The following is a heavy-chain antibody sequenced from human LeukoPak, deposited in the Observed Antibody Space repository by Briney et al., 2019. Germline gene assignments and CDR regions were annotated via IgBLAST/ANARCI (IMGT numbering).Heavy chain of an antibody. V-gene: IGHV3-33*01. J-gene: IGHJ2*01. Sequence: GGSLRLSCAASGFTFSSYGMHWVRQAPGKGLEWVAVIWYDGSNKYYADSVKGRFTISRDNSKNTLYPQMNSLRAEDTAVYYCARARRDGYNAWWYFDLWGRGTLVTVSS. CDR3: ARARRDGYNAWWYFDL. CDR2: IWYDGSNK. CDR1: GFTFSSYG. D-gene: IGHD5-24*01.